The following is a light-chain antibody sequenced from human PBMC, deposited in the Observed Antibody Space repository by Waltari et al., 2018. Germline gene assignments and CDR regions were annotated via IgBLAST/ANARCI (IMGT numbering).Light chain of an antibody. V-gene: IGKV3-20*01. CDR2: HAS. CDR1: QSVSKY. CDR3: QKYESLPAT. Sequence: DIVFTQSPGSLSLSQGERATLSCRASQSVSKYLAWYQQKPGQAPRLLIYHASSRPTGIPDRFMGSGFGTDFSRTSSRREPEDVAVYYCQKYESLPATFGQGTKVEIK. J-gene: IGKJ1*01.